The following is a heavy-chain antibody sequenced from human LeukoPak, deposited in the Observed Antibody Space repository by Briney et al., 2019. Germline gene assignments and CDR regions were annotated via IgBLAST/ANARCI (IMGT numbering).Heavy chain of an antibody. J-gene: IGHJ4*02. CDR2: IYSGGST. CDR1: GFTVSSNY. V-gene: IGHV3-53*05. CDR3: AREGMEYYHDGSDEAALDY. Sequence: GGSLRLSCAASGFTVSSNYMSWVRQAPGKGLEWVSVIYSGGSTYYADSVKGRFTISRDNSKNTLYLQMNSLRTEDTAVYYCAREGMEYYHDGSDEAALDYWRQGTLVTVSS. D-gene: IGHD3-22*01.